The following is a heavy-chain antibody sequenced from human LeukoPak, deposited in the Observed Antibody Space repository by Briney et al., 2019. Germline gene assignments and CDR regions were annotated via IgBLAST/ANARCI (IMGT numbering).Heavy chain of an antibody. D-gene: IGHD3-9*01. CDR1: GGSISSSSYY. CDR3: ARVQPHYDILTGYTKGYYSYYLDV. J-gene: IGHJ6*03. Sequence: SAPLPLPFTVSGGSISSSSYYWGWIRPPPREGLEGIGNIYHRGSTYYKESLKSRDTISVDTSKTQFSPMLSSVTAADTAVYYCARVQPHYDILTGYTKGYYSYYLDVWGKGTTVTVSS. CDR2: IYHRGST. V-gene: IGHV4-39*07.